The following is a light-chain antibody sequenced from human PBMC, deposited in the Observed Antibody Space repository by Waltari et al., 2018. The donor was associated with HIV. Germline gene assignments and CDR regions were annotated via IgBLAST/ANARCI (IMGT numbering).Light chain of an antibody. J-gene: IGKJ1*01. CDR1: QSISSW. Sequence: DIQVTQTPSPLSASVGDRVTITCRASQSISSWLAWYQQKPGKAPKLLIYKASSLESGVPSRFSGSGSGTEFTLTISSLQPDDFATYYCQQYNSYSPSWTFGQGTKVEIK. CDR2: KAS. V-gene: IGKV1-5*03. CDR3: QQYNSYSPSWT.